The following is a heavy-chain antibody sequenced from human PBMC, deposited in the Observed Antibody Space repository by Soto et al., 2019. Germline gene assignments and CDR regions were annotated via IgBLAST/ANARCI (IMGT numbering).Heavy chain of an antibody. D-gene: IGHD3-22*01. V-gene: IGHV3-48*01. Sequence: EVQLVESGGGLVQPGGSLRLSCAASGFTLSNYSMNWVRQAPGKGLEWVSYISSSSSTTYYADSVKGRFTLSRDSAKNSLYLPMNSLRAEDTAVYYCAREGDSSGWYNWFDPWGQGTLVTVSS. CDR3: AREGDSSGWYNWFDP. CDR1: GFTLSNYS. CDR2: ISSSSSTT. J-gene: IGHJ5*02.